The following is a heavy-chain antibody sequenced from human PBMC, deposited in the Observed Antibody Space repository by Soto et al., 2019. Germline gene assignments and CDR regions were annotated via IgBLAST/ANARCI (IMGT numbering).Heavy chain of an antibody. J-gene: IGHJ5*02. D-gene: IGHD2-2*01. V-gene: IGHV4-31*03. CDR1: GGSISSGGYY. CDR3: ARAPVYCSSTSCYENWFDP. Sequence: SETLSLTCTVSGGSISSGGYYWSWIRQHPGKGLEWIGYVYYSGSTYYNPSLKSRVTISVDTSKNQFSLKLSSVTAADTAVYYCARAPVYCSSTSCYENWFDPWGQGTLVTVSS. CDR2: VYYSGST.